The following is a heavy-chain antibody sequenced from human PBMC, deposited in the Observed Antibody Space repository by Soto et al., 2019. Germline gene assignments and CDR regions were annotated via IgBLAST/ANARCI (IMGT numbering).Heavy chain of an antibody. V-gene: IGHV3-49*02. Sequence: SLRLFCPTSGRTFESYQTNCVRQAPGRGLEWVGLIRNQTYGGTPEYAESIKGRFTISRDDSNDIASLQMNRLYTEDSAVYYCTRAESPDTAYFSDYWGQGTLVTVSS. CDR1: GRTFESYQ. CDR2: IRNQTYGGTP. J-gene: IGHJ4*02. CDR3: TRAESPDTAYFSDY. D-gene: IGHD3-3*01.